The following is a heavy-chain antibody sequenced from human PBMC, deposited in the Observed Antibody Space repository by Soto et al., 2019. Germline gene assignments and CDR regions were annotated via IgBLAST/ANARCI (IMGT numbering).Heavy chain of an antibody. D-gene: IGHD6-25*01. CDR2: ISAFNGDT. Sequence: QVQLVQSGSEVKKPGASVNVSCKAFGYTFTSYGFSWVRQVPGQGLEWLGWISAFNGDTQYAQTKKGRLTVTTDTSTTTVHMQLGSLTPADTAVYYCTREAGWQRMVPYDWGQGTLVSVS. V-gene: IGHV1-18*04. J-gene: IGHJ4*02. CDR1: GYTFTSYG. CDR3: TREAGWQRMVPYD.